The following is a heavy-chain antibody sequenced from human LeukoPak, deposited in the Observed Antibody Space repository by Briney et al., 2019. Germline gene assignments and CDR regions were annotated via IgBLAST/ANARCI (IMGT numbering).Heavy chain of an antibody. Sequence: ASVKVSCKASGYTFTSYGITWVRQAPGQGLEWMGWISAYNGNTNYAQRLQGRVTMTTDTSTNTAYMELRSLRSDDTAMYYCARVLQGKFDSWGQGTRVIVSS. CDR1: GYTFTSYG. CDR2: ISAYNGNT. V-gene: IGHV1-18*01. CDR3: ARVLQGKFDS. D-gene: IGHD4-11*01. J-gene: IGHJ4*02.